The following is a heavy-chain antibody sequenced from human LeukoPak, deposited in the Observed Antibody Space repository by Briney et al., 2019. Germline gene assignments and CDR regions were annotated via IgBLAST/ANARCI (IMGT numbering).Heavy chain of an antibody. CDR1: GYTFTGYY. V-gene: IGHV1-2*02. CDR3: AREPPYYYGSGDSKPTYFFDY. J-gene: IGHJ4*02. Sequence: ASVKVSCKASGYTFTGYYIHWVRQAPGQGLEWMGWINPNSGGTNYAQSFQGRVTMTRDTSISTAYMELSRLRTDDTAVYYCAREPPYYYGSGDSKPTYFFDYWGQGTLVTVSS. D-gene: IGHD3-10*01. CDR2: INPNSGGT.